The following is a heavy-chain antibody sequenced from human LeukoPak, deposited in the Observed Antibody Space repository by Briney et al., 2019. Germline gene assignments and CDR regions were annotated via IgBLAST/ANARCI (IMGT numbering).Heavy chain of an antibody. D-gene: IGHD3-22*01. J-gene: IGHJ4*02. CDR3: ARGEYYYDSSGYYTLDY. Sequence: LSGRSLRLSCAASGFTFSSYGMHWVRQAPGKGLEWVAVIWYDGSNKYYADSVKGRFTISRDNSKNTLYLQMNSLRAEDTAVYYCARGEYYYDSSGYYTLDYWGQGTLVTVSS. V-gene: IGHV3-33*01. CDR2: IWYDGSNK. CDR1: GFTFSSYG.